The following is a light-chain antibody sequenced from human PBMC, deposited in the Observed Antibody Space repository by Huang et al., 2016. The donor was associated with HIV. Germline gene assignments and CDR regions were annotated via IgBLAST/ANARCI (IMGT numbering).Light chain of an antibody. CDR2: NTS. J-gene: IGKJ2*01. CDR3: QLRTNRPPRYT. Sequence: EIVLTQSPATLSLSPGERATLSCRAGQSVSWYLAWYQQKPGQAPRLLLYNTSNRAAGIPARFSGSGSGTDFTLTISSLEPEDFAIYYCQLRTNRPPRYTFGQGTKLEI. CDR1: QSVSWY. V-gene: IGKV3-11*01.